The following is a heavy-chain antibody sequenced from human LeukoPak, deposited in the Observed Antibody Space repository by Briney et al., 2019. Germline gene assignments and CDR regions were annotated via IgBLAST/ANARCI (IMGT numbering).Heavy chain of an antibody. CDR1: GGTFISYA. CDR2: IMPIFGTA. D-gene: IGHD5-12*01. Sequence: WVKDSCKASGGTFISYAISGVRQATGQGLEWMGVIMPIFGTANYAQKFQGRVTITADESTSTAYMELSSLRSEDTAVCYCARGGSGYGYFDYWGQGTLVTVSS. CDR3: ARGGSGYGYFDY. V-gene: IGHV1-69*01. J-gene: IGHJ4*02.